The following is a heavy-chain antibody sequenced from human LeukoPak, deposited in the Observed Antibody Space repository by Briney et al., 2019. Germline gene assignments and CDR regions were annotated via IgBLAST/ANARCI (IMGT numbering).Heavy chain of an antibody. V-gene: IGHV3-23*01. J-gene: IGHJ4*02. CDR2: ISGSGGST. D-gene: IGHD3-22*01. CDR1: GFTFSSYA. Sequence: GGSLRLSCAASGFTFSSYAMSWVRQAPGKGLEWVSAISGSGGSTYYADSVKGRSTISRDNSKNTLYLQMNSLRAEDTVVYYCVKSGLLPHYFDYWGQGTLVTVSS. CDR3: VKSGLLPHYFDY.